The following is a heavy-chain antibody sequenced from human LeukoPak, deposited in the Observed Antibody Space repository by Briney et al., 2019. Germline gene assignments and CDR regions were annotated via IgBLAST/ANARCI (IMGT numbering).Heavy chain of an antibody. CDR1: GFTFGSHW. V-gene: IGHV3-74*01. Sequence: GGSLRLSCAASGFTFGSHWMHWVRQDPGKGLVWVSRINPDGKRTTYADSVKGRFTISRDNAKNTVYLQMNSLRPDDTALYYCARDSKGGRTKFDPWGQGTLVTVSS. CDR3: ARDSKGGRTKFDP. CDR2: INPDGKRT. D-gene: IGHD2-2*01. J-gene: IGHJ5*02.